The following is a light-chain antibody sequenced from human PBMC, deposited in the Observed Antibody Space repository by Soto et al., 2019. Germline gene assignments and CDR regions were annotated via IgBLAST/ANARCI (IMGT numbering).Light chain of an antibody. CDR1: SSNIGAGYD. V-gene: IGLV1-40*01. CDR2: VSR. CDR3: QSYDNSLSVYV. Sequence: QSVLTQPPSVSGAPGQRVTISCSGSSSNIGAGYDVHWYQQLPGTAPRLLIYVSRNRPSGVPDRFSGSKSGTSASLAITGLQAEDEADYYCQSYDNSLSVYVFGTGTKVTVL. J-gene: IGLJ1*01.